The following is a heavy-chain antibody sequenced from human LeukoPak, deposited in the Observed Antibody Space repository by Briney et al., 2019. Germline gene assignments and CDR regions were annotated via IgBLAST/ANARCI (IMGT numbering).Heavy chain of an antibody. D-gene: IGHD3-10*01. V-gene: IGHV4-59*08. CDR3: ARLDGSGSYYNFYYYGMDV. J-gene: IGHJ6*02. Sequence: PSETLSLTCTVSGGSISSYYWSWIRQSPGKGLEWIGYIYYSGSTNYNPSLKSRVTISVDTSKNQFSLKLSSVTAADTAVYYCARLDGSGSYYNFYYYGMDVWGQGTTVTVSS. CDR2: IYYSGST. CDR1: GGSISSYY.